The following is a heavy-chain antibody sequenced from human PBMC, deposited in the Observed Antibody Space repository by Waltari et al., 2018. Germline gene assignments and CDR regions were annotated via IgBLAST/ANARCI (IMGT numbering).Heavy chain of an antibody. V-gene: IGHV1-2*06. Sequence: QVQLVQSGAEVTKPGASVKVSCKASGYTFTGHYMHWVRLAPGTGLEWMGRINPNSGGTNYAQKFQGRVTMTRDTSISTAYMELSRLRSDDTAVYYCARDIKYCTNGVCYIPNWFDPWGQGTLVTVSS. CDR1: GYTFTGHY. CDR2: INPNSGGT. J-gene: IGHJ5*02. D-gene: IGHD2-8*01. CDR3: ARDIKYCTNGVCYIPNWFDP.